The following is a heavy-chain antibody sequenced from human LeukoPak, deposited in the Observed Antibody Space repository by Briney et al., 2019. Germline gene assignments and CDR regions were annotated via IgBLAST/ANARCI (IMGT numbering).Heavy chain of an antibody. CDR1: GFTFSSYW. CDR3: AKEWEPTSAFDI. V-gene: IGHV3-74*01. CDR2: INSDGSST. J-gene: IGHJ3*02. Sequence: GGSLRLSCAASGFTFSSYWMHWVRQAPGKGLVWVSRINSDGSSTSYADSVKGRFTISRDNAKNSLYLQMNSLRAEDTAVYYCAKEWEPTSAFDIWGQGTMVTVSS. D-gene: IGHD1-26*01.